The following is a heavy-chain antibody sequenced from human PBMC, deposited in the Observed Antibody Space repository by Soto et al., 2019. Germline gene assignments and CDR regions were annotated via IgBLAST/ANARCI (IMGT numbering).Heavy chain of an antibody. J-gene: IGHJ6*02. V-gene: IGHV1-69*01. D-gene: IGHD2-2*01. Sequence: QVHLVQSGAEVKKPGSSVKVSCKASGGTFGSYAITWVRRAPGQGLEWLGGIIPILNSPVYAQKFKARVVITADEVTNTAYMELNSLRFDDTAVYYCAREAPYCTSATCPKFYDMDVWGQGTTVTVAS. CDR2: IIPILNSP. CDR3: AREAPYCTSATCPKFYDMDV. CDR1: GGTFGSYA.